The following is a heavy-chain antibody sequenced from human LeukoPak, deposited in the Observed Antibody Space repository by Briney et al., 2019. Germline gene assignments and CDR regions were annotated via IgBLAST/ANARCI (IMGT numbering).Heavy chain of an antibody. D-gene: IGHD6-19*01. J-gene: IGHJ5*02. CDR1: GYTFTTYE. Sequence: GASVKVSCKASGYTFTTYEINWVRQAIGQGLEWMGWMDPNEGDTGYVQKFQGRVTMTRNISINTAYLELSSLTSDDTAVYYCARSTGWYSWFDPWGQGTLVTVSS. CDR2: MDPNEGDT. CDR3: ARSTGWYSWFDP. V-gene: IGHV1-8*01.